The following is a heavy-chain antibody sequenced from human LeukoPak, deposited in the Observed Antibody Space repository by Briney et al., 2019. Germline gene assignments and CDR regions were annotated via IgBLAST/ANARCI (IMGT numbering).Heavy chain of an antibody. CDR3: ARDFTRYIAAADNLHDY. V-gene: IGHV3-21*04. D-gene: IGHD6-13*01. J-gene: IGHJ4*02. CDR1: GFTFSSYS. Sequence: GGSLRLSCAASGFTFSSYSMNWVRQAPGKGLEWVSSISSSSSYIYYADSVKGRFTISRDNAKNSLYLQMNSLRAEDTAVYYCARDFTRYIAAADNLHDYWGQGTLVTVSS. CDR2: ISSSSSYI.